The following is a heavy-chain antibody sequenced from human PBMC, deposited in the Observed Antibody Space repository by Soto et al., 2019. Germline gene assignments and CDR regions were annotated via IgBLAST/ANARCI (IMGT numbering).Heavy chain of an antibody. CDR3: AKDRGSSGWSPYYFDY. V-gene: IGHV3-23*01. CDR1: GFTFSTYA. CDR2: ISGSGGST. D-gene: IGHD6-19*01. J-gene: IGHJ4*02. Sequence: GGSLRLSCAASGFTFSTYAMSWVRQAPGKGLEWVSAISGSGGSTYYADSVKGRFTISRDNSKNTLYLQMNSLRAEDTAVYYCAKDRGSSGWSPYYFDYWGQGTLVTVSS.